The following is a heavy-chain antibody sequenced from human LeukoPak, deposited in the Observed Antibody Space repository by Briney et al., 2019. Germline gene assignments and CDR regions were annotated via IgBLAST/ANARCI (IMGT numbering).Heavy chain of an antibody. J-gene: IGHJ4*02. V-gene: IGHV3-23*01. CDR3: AKVLTYYYDSSGYYNPYYFDY. CDR2: ISGSGGST. Sequence: GGSLRLSCAASGFTFSDYYMSWIRQAPGKGLEWVSAISGSGGSTYYADSVKGRFTISRDNSKNTLYLQMNSLRAEDTAVYYCAKVLTYYYDSSGYYNPYYFDYWGQGTLVTVSS. CDR1: GFTFSDYY. D-gene: IGHD3-22*01.